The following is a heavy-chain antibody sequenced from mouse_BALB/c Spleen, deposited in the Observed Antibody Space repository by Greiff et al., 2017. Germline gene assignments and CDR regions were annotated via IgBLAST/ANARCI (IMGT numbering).Heavy chain of an antibody. CDR3: ARRGSTMINYFDY. CDR1: GYTFTSYN. CDR2: IYPGNGDT. V-gene: IGHV1-12*01. D-gene: IGHD2-4*01. Sequence: LQQPGAELVKPGASVKMSCKASGYTFTSYNMHWVKQTPGKGLEWIGAIYPGNGDTSYNQKFKGKATLTADKSSSTAYMQLSSLTSEDSAVYYCARRGSTMINYFDYWGQGTTLTVSS. J-gene: IGHJ2*01.